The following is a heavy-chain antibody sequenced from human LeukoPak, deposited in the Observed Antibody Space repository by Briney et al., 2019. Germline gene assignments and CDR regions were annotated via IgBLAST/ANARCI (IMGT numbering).Heavy chain of an antibody. Sequence: GASVKASCKASGYTXTSYGISWVRQAPGQGLEWMGWISTYNGNTHYAQKLQGRVTMTTDTSTSTAYMELRSLRSDDTAVYYCARSSLAVAGSVFDYWGQGTLVTVSS. D-gene: IGHD6-19*01. CDR1: GYTXTSYG. J-gene: IGHJ4*02. CDR3: ARSSLAVAGSVFDY. CDR2: ISTYNGNT. V-gene: IGHV1-18*01.